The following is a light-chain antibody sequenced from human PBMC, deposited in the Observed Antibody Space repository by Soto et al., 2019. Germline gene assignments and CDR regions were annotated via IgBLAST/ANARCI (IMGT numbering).Light chain of an antibody. V-gene: IGKV3-15*01. Sequence: EIVMTQSPATLSVSPGERATLSCRASQSVSSNLAWYQQKPGQAPRLLIYGASTRATGIPARFSGSGSGTEFTLTISSLHSEDFAVYYCQQYNNRPTFGGGTKVEIK. J-gene: IGKJ4*01. CDR3: QQYNNRPT. CDR1: QSVSSN. CDR2: GAS.